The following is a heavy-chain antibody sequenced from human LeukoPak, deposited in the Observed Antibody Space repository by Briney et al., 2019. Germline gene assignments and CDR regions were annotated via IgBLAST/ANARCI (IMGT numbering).Heavy chain of an antibody. V-gene: IGHV1-2*02. CDR2: INPNSGGA. CDR1: GYRFTDYY. Sequence: ASVKVSCKASGYRFTDYYMHWVRQAPGQGLEWMGWINPNSGGANYAQNFQGRVTMSRDTSITTAYMELSRLISDDTAVYYCARGPRPRGGWFVSDWGQGTLVTVSS. D-gene: IGHD6-19*01. CDR3: ARGPRPRGGWFVSD. J-gene: IGHJ4*02.